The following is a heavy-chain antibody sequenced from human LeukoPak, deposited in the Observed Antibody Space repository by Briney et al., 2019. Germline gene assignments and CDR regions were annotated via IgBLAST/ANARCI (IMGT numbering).Heavy chain of an antibody. V-gene: IGHV3-7*01. Sequence: GGSLRLSCAVSGFSFSSYWMSWVRQAPGKGLEWVANIKQDGSEKYYVDSVKGRFTISRDNAMNSLYLQMNSLRAEDTAVYYCARDHIVGATNFDSWGQGSLVTVSS. D-gene: IGHD1-26*01. CDR2: IKQDGSEK. J-gene: IGHJ4*02. CDR1: GFSFSSYW. CDR3: ARDHIVGATNFDS.